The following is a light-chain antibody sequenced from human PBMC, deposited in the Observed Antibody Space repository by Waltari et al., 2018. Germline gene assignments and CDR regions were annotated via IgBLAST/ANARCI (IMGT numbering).Light chain of an antibody. CDR3: QSYDISRSADVV. CDR2: GNN. Sequence: QFVLTQPPSVSGAPGQRVTISCTGGSSNIGAGYDVHWYQHLPGTAPKLLIFGNNTRPSGVPDRFSGSRSGTSASLAITGLQAEDEALYYCQSYDISRSADVVFGGGTQLTVL. CDR1: SSNIGAGYD. V-gene: IGLV1-40*01. J-gene: IGLJ2*01.